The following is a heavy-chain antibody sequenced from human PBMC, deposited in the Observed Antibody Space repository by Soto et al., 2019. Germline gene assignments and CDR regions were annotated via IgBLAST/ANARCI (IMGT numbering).Heavy chain of an antibody. J-gene: IGHJ6*02. CDR3: AKEKLATYYYYYGMDV. CDR1: GFTFISYG. D-gene: IGHD2-15*01. Sequence: GGSLRLSCTASGFTFISYGMHRVRQAPGKGLEWVAVISYDGSNKYYADSVKGRFTISRDNSKNTLYLQMNSLRAEDTAVYYCAKEKLATYYYYYGMDVWGQGTTVTVSS. V-gene: IGHV3-30*18. CDR2: ISYDGSNK.